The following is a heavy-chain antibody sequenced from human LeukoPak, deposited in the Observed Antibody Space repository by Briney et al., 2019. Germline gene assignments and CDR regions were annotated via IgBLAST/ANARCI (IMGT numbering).Heavy chain of an antibody. J-gene: IGHJ4*02. D-gene: IGHD3-10*01. Sequence: GGSLRLSCAASGFIFRSYSMNWVRQAPGKGLEWVSSISSSSSYIYYADSVKGRFTISRDNAKNSLYLQMNSLRAEDTAVYYCARGGYGSGSYYIVDYWGQGTLVTVSS. CDR3: ARGGYGSGSYYIVDY. CDR2: ISSSSSYI. CDR1: GFIFRSYS. V-gene: IGHV3-21*01.